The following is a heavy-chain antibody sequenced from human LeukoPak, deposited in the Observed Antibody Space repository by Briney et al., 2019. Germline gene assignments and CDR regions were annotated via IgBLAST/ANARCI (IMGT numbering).Heavy chain of an antibody. CDR3: ARERVEVRGVIYYYYGMDV. V-gene: IGHV3-66*01. D-gene: IGHD3-10*01. CDR2: IYSGGTT. CDR1: GFIVSDNY. J-gene: IGHJ6*02. Sequence: GGSLSLSCAASGFIVSDNYMYWVRQAPGKGLEWVSVIYSGGTTYDADSVKGRFTFSRDNSKNTVYLQMNSLRVEDTAVYYCARERVEVRGVIYYYYGMDVWGQGTTVTVSS.